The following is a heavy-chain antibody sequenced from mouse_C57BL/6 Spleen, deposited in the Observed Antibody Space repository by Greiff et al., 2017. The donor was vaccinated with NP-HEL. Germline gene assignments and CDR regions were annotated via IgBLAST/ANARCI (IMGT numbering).Heavy chain of an antibody. CDR2: IYPSDSET. J-gene: IGHJ2*01. Sequence: QVQLQQPGAELVRPGSSVKLSCKASGYTFTSYWMDWVKQRPGQGLEWIGNIYPSDSETPYTQKFKDKATLTVDKSSSTAYMQLSSLTSEDSAVDYCATIDYDDRYYFDYWGQGTTLTVSS. D-gene: IGHD2-13*01. CDR3: ATIDYDDRYYFDY. CDR1: GYTFTSYW. V-gene: IGHV1-61*01.